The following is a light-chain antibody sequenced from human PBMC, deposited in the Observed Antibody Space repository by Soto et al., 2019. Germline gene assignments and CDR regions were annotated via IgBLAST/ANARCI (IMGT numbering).Light chain of an antibody. V-gene: IGLV2-14*01. CDR3: SSYTNTPTLV. CDR2: DVN. Sequence: QSALIQPASVSGSPGQSITISCTGTTSDVGGYNHVSWFQQHPGKVPKLMIYDVNNRPSGVSNRFSGSKSGNTASLTISGLQAEDEADYYCSSYTNTPTLVFGGGTKVTVL. J-gene: IGLJ2*01. CDR1: TSDVGGYNH.